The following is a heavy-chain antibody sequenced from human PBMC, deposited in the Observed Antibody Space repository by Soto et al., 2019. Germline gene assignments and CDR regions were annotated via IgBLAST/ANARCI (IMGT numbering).Heavy chain of an antibody. D-gene: IGHD5-12*01. Sequence: QVQLVQSGAEVKKPGSSVKVSCKASGGTFSNYAINWVRQAPGQGLEWMGGIIPIFGTGNYAQKFQGRVTITADESTSTAYLDLSGLRPEDTAVYYCARTVDMATISRSYLFYWGQGPLVTVSS. V-gene: IGHV1-69*01. J-gene: IGHJ4*02. CDR3: ARTVDMATISRSYLFY. CDR2: IIPIFGTG. CDR1: GGTFSNYA.